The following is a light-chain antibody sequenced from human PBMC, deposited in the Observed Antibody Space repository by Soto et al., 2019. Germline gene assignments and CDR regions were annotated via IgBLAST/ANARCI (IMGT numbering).Light chain of an antibody. J-gene: IGKJ1*01. V-gene: IGKV4-1*01. CDR2: WAS. Sequence: DIVTTQSPDSLAVSLGERATINCKSSQTALSTSNNKNYIAWYQQKPGQPPKLLIYWASTRESGVPDRFSGSGSGTDFTLTISRLQAEDVAVYDCQQYSNTPSWTFGQGTTVEIK. CDR1: QTALSTSNNKNY. CDR3: QQYSNTPSWT.